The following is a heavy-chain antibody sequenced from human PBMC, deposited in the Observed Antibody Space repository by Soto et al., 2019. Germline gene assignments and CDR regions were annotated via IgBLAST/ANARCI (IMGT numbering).Heavy chain of an antibody. Sequence: PXGSLRLSCAASGFIFKMYWMHWVRQSPGKGLVWISRIYNDGSYTDYADSVKGRFTISRDNVNDTLYLQMNNLRAEDSGLYYFTRGPRPISTGTGAYWGQGTQVTVSS. CDR1: GFIFKMYW. D-gene: IGHD3-10*01. CDR3: TRGPRPISTGTGAY. V-gene: IGHV3-74*01. CDR2: IYNDGSYT. J-gene: IGHJ1*01.